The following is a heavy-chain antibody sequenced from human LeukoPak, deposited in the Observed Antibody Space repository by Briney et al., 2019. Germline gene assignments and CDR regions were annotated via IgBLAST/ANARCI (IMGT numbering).Heavy chain of an antibody. D-gene: IGHD6-13*01. V-gene: IGHV1-2*02. CDR2: INPNSGGT. CDR1: AYTFTRYG. Sequence: ASVKVSCKASAYTFTRYGINWVRQAPGQGLEWMGWINPNSGGTKYAQKFQGRVTMTRDTSISTAYMELSRLRSDDTAVYYCARCIAAADEVTDYWGQGTLVTVSS. CDR3: ARCIAAADEVTDY. J-gene: IGHJ4*02.